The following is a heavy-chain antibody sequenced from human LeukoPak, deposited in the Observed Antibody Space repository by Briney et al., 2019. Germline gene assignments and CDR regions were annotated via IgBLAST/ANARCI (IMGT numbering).Heavy chain of an antibody. Sequence: XGSLRLSCAASGFTFSSSAMSWVRQAPGKGLEWVSAISNNGGYTYYADSVQGRFTISRDNSKSTLCLQMNSLRAEDTAVYYCAKSVVVITFRFDDWGQGALVTVSS. CDR1: GFTFSSSA. J-gene: IGHJ4*02. V-gene: IGHV3-23*01. CDR3: AKSVVVITFRFDD. D-gene: IGHD2-15*01. CDR2: ISNNGGYT.